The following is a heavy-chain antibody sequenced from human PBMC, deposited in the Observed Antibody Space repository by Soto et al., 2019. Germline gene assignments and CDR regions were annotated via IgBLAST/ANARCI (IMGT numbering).Heavy chain of an antibody. D-gene: IGHD6-19*01. CDR1: GFAFSNYA. J-gene: IGHJ6*02. V-gene: IGHV3-30-3*01. CDR2: TTHDGANK. CDR3: ARERIPVGYYYGMDV. Sequence: PGGSLRLSXAASGFAFSNYAMHWVRQAPGKGLEWVAVTTHDGANKYSADSVKGRFTISRDNSKNTLYLQMNSLSAEDTAVYYCARERIPVGYYYGMDVWGPGTTVTVSS.